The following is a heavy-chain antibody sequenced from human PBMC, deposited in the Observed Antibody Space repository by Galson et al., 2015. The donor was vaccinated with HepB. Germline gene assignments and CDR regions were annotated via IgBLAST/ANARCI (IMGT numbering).Heavy chain of an antibody. D-gene: IGHD3-16*01. Sequence: SLRLSCAASGFTFSSYAMHWVRQAPGKGLEYVSAISKTGGSTYYAESVKGRFTISRDNSKKTVFLQMSSLKVEDTAVYYCVKDSILLGWGGYWGQGTLVTVSS. CDR1: GFTFSSYA. CDR2: ISKTGGST. CDR3: VKDSILLGWGGY. J-gene: IGHJ4*02. V-gene: IGHV3-64D*06.